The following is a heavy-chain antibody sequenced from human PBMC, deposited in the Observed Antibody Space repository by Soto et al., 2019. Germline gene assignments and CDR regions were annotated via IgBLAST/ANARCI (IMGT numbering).Heavy chain of an antibody. J-gene: IGHJ4*02. CDR3: AGLGNYYFDD. D-gene: IGHD7-27*01. CDR2: IDPSNGAT. Sequence: DSVKVSCKASGYTFRAYHLHWVRQAPGQGLEWMGWIDPSNGATIYAQKFHGRVTLTRDTSLGTAYMDLSRLTSDDTALYYCAGLGNYYFDDWGQGALVTVSS. V-gene: IGHV1-2*02. CDR1: GYTFRAYH.